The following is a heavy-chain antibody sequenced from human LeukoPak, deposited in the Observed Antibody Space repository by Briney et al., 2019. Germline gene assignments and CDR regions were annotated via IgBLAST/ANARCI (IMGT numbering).Heavy chain of an antibody. V-gene: IGHV3-30*02. CDR1: GFTFSSYG. D-gene: IGHD6-6*01. J-gene: IGHJ4*02. CDR2: IRYDGSNK. Sequence: GGSLRLSCAASGFTFSSYGMHWVRQAPGKGLEWVAFIRYDGSNKYYADSVKGRFTISRDDSKSIAYLQMNSLKTEDTAVYYCTRDRRSITDYWGQGTLVTVSS. CDR3: TRDRRSITDY.